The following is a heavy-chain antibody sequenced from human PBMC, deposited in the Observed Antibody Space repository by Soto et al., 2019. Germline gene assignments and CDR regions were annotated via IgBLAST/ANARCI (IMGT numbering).Heavy chain of an antibody. CDR3: ARAGPGFCTNGACWFDP. Sequence: PSETLSLTCAVSGGSISSGDYSWSWIRQPPGKGLEWIGYIYLIGSTYYSPSLKSRVTISIDRSKNQFSLNLSSVTAADTAVYYCARAGPGFCTNGACWFDPWGQGTLVTVSS. CDR2: IYLIGST. J-gene: IGHJ5*02. V-gene: IGHV4-30-2*01. CDR1: GGSISSGDYS. D-gene: IGHD2-8*01.